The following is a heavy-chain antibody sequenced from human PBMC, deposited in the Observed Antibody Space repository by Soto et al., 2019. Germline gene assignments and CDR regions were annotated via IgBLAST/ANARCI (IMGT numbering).Heavy chain of an antibody. J-gene: IGHJ6*02. CDR3: ARVASAARLDYYYYGMDV. Sequence: QVPLVQSGAEVKKPGSSVKVSCKASGGTFSSYAISWVRQAPGQGLEWMGGIIPIFGTANYAQKFQGRVTITADESTSTAYMELSSLRSEDTAVYYCARVASAARLDYYYYGMDVWGQGTTVTVSS. D-gene: IGHD2-2*01. V-gene: IGHV1-69*01. CDR1: GGTFSSYA. CDR2: IIPIFGTA.